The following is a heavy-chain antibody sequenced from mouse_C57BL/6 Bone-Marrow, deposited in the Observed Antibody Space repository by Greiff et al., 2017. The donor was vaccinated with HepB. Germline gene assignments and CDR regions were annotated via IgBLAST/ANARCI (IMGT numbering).Heavy chain of an antibody. Sequence: VKLMESGAELVKPGASVKISCKASGYAFSSYWMNWVKQRPGKGLEWIGQIYPGDGDTNYNGKFKGKATLTADKSSSTAYMQLSSLTSEDSAVYFCARSPFITTVRGPHYYAMDYWGQGTSVTVSS. CDR1: GYAFSSYW. D-gene: IGHD1-1*01. CDR2: IYPGDGDT. CDR3: ARSPFITTVRGPHYYAMDY. V-gene: IGHV1-80*01. J-gene: IGHJ4*01.